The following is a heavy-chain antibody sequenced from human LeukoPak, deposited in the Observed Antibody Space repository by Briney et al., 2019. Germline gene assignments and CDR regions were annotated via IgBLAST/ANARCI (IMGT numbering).Heavy chain of an antibody. CDR2: IWYGGSNK. J-gene: IGHJ4*02. CDR3: AHISSSWPDY. CDR1: GFTFSSYG. V-gene: IGHV3-33*01. Sequence: GGSLRLSCAASGFTFSSYGMHWVRQAPGKGLEWVAVIWYGGSNKYYADSVKGRFTISGDNSKNTLYLQMNSLRAEDTAVYYCAHISSSWPDYWGQGTLVTVSS. D-gene: IGHD6-13*01.